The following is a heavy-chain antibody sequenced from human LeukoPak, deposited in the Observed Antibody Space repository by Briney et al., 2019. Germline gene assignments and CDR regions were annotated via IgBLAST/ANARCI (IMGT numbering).Heavy chain of an antibody. J-gene: IGHJ6*02. D-gene: IGHD6-19*01. CDR1: GFTVGSNY. CDR2: IYSGGTT. V-gene: IGHV3-66*01. CDR3: ARDSSGLRGMDV. Sequence: QTGGSLRLSCAGSGFTVGSNYMHWVRQAPGKGLEWVSVIYSGGTTYYADAVKGSFTISRDTSKNTVYLQMNSLRAEDTAVYYCARDSSGLRGMDVWGQGTTVTVSS.